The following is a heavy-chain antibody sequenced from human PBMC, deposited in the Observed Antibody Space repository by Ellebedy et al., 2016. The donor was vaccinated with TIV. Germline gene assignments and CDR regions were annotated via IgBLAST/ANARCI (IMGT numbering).Heavy chain of an antibody. Sequence: GESLKISCAASGFPFSNYWMSWVRQAPGKGLEWVANIKQDGSEKYYVDSVKGRFPISRDNAKNSLYLQMNSLRAEDTAVYYCARDQWLGRAYYFDYWGQGTLVTVSS. CDR2: IKQDGSEK. V-gene: IGHV3-7*01. J-gene: IGHJ4*02. CDR3: ARDQWLGRAYYFDY. D-gene: IGHD6-19*01. CDR1: GFPFSNYW.